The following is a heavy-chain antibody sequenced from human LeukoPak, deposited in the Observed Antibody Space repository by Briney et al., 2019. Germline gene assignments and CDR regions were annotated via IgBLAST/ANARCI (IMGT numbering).Heavy chain of an antibody. D-gene: IGHD3-22*01. Sequence: PGGSLRLSCAASGFTFSSYSMNWVRQAPGKGLEWVSSISSSSSYIYYADSVKGRFTISRDNAKNSLYLQMNSLRAEDTAVYYCARVKEYYYDSSGLYYFDYWGQGTLVPVSS. CDR2: ISSSSSYI. CDR1: GFTFSSYS. CDR3: ARVKEYYYDSSGLYYFDY. V-gene: IGHV3-21*01. J-gene: IGHJ4*02.